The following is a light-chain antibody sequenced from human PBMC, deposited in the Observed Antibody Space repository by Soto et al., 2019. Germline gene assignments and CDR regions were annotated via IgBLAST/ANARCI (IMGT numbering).Light chain of an antibody. V-gene: IGKV3-20*01. CDR1: QTVSSNY. CDR3: QQYTGPPTT. Sequence: ENILTQSPDTLSLSPQERPKISCSGSQTVSSNYLAWCQHRPGQAPRLLIYGASTRAAGIPDRFSGSGSGTDFTLTITRLEPEDSAVYFCQQYTGPPTTFGQGTRLEIK. CDR2: GAS. J-gene: IGKJ5*01.